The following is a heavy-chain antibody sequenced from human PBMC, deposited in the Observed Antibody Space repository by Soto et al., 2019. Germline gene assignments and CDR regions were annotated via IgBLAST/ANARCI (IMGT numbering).Heavy chain of an antibody. Sequence: QVPLVESGGGVVQPGRSLRLSCAASGFTFSSYGMHWVRQAPGKGLEWVAVISYDGSNKYYADSVKGRFTISRDNSKNTLYLQMNSLRAEDTAVYYCAKSSSSSFGGGMDVWGQGTTVTVSS. CDR3: AKSSSSSFGGGMDV. D-gene: IGHD6-6*01. J-gene: IGHJ6*02. CDR1: GFTFSSYG. CDR2: ISYDGSNK. V-gene: IGHV3-30*18.